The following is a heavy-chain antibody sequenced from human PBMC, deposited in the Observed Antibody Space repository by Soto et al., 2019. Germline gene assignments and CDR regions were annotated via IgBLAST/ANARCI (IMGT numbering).Heavy chain of an antibody. CDR1: GFTFSSYA. D-gene: IGHD3-9*01. CDR3: ATSYDILTGSLDY. J-gene: IGHJ4*02. CDR2: ISYDGSNK. V-gene: IGHV3-30-3*01. Sequence: GGSLRLSCAASGFTFSSYAMHWVRQAPGKGLEWVAVISYDGSNKYYADSVKGRFTISRDNSKNTLYLQMNSLRAEDTAVYYCATSYDILTGSLDYWGQGTLVTVSS.